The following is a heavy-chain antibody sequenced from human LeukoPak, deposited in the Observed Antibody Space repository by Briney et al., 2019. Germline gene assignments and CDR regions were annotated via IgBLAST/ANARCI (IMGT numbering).Heavy chain of an antibody. J-gene: IGHJ5*02. CDR3: ARAAEEDNWFDP. Sequence: SETLSLTCTVSGGSISSNYWTWLRQPAGKGLEWIGRIYTSGSTNYNPSLESRVTMSLDTSKSHFSLKLTSVTAADTAVYYCARAAEEDNWFDPWGQGTLVTVSS. CDR2: IYTSGST. CDR1: GGSISSNY. V-gene: IGHV4-4*07.